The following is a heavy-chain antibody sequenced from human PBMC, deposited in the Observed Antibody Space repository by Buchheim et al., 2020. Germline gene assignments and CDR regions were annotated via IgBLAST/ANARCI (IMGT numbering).Heavy chain of an antibody. D-gene: IGHD2-15*01. J-gene: IGHJ4*02. CDR1: GFTFSSYA. CDR2: ISGSGGST. Sequence: EVQLLESGGGLVQPGGSLRLSCAASGFTFSSYAMSWVRQAPGKGLEWVSAISGSGGSTYYADSVKGRFTISRDNSKNTLYLQMNSPRAEDTAVYYCAKDLRAFVVVTFETYFDYWGQGTL. CDR3: AKDLRAFVVVTFETYFDY. V-gene: IGHV3-23*01.